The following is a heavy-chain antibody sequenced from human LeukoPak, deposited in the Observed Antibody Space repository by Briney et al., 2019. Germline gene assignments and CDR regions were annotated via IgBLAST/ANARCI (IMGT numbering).Heavy chain of an antibody. V-gene: IGHV4-59*01. J-gene: IGHJ6*02. D-gene: IGHD2-2*01. CDR2: IYYSGST. CDR1: GGSISSYY. CDR3: ARDLVVPAAGGYYYGMDV. Sequence: SETLSLTCTVSGGSISSYYWSWIRQPPGKGLEWIGYIYYSGSTNYNPSLKSRVTISVDTSKNPFSLKLSSVTAADTAVYYCARDLVVPAAGGYYYGMDVWGQGTTVSVSS.